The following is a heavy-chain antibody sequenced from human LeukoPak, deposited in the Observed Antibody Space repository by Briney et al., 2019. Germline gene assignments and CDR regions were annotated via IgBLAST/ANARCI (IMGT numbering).Heavy chain of an antibody. Sequence: NPSETLSLTCAVYGGSFSGYYWTWIRQPPGKGLEWIGEINHSGSTNYNPSLKSRVTISVDTSKNQFSLKLSSVTAADTAVYYCARARITMIVVAQGGYFDYWGQGTLVTVSS. CDR1: GGSFSGYY. V-gene: IGHV4-34*01. J-gene: IGHJ4*02. CDR3: ARARITMIVVAQGGYFDY. D-gene: IGHD3-22*01. CDR2: INHSGST.